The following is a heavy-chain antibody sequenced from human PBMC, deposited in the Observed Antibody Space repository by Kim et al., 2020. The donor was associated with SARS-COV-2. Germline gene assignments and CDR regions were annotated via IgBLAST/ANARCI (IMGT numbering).Heavy chain of an antibody. V-gene: IGHV3-30*18. CDR2: ISYDGSNK. CDR3: AKEAHRPGYSSSPLDY. Sequence: GGSLRLSCAASGFTFSSYGMHWVRQAPGKGLEWVAVISYDGSNKYYADSVKGRFTISRDNSKNTLYLQMNSLRAEDTAVYYCAKEAHRPGYSSSPLDYWGQGTLVTVSS. J-gene: IGHJ4*02. D-gene: IGHD6-13*01. CDR1: GFTFSSYG.